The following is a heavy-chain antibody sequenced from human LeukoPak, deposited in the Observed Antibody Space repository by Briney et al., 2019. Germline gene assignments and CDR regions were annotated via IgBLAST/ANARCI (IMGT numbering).Heavy chain of an antibody. J-gene: IGHJ4*02. D-gene: IGHD6-13*01. Sequence: SETLPLTCAVYGGSFSGYYWSWIRQPPGKGLEWIGEINHSGSTNYNPSLKSRVTISVDTSKNQFSLKLSSVTAADTAVYYCASDRGSGSWYGRDYWGQGTLVTVSS. CDR3: ASDRGSGSWYGRDY. CDR2: INHSGST. CDR1: GGSFSGYY. V-gene: IGHV4-34*01.